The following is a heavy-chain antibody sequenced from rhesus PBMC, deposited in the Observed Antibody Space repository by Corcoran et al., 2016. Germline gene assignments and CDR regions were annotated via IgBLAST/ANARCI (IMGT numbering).Heavy chain of an antibody. Sequence: QVQLQESGPGLVKPSETLSLTCAVSGGSISSSNWWSWIRQPPGKGLEWIGYISGSSCSTYFNPSLKSRVTISTDTSKNQFSLKLSAVTASDTAVYYCASRIAAPFDYWGQGVLVTVSS. CDR1: GGSISSSNW. V-gene: IGHV4-65*01. J-gene: IGHJ4*01. CDR2: ISGSSCST. CDR3: ASRIAAPFDY. D-gene: IGHD6-31*01.